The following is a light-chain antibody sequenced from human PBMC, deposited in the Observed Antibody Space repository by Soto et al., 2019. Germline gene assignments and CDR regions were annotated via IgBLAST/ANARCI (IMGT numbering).Light chain of an antibody. CDR1: QSISSY. V-gene: IGKV1-39*01. Sequence: SQMTQSPSSLSASVGCRVTISCRASQSISSYLNWYQQKPGKAPKLLIYAASSLQSGVPSRFSGSGSGTDFTLTISSLKPEDFATYYCQQSYSTPTFGQGTKVDIK. J-gene: IGKJ1*01. CDR2: AAS. CDR3: QQSYSTPT.